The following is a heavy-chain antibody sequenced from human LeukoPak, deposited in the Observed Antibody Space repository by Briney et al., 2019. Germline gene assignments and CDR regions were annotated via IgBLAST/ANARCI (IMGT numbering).Heavy chain of an antibody. CDR3: ARDVNIVPSGDNYYYGMDV. V-gene: IGHV1-69*13. CDR2: IIPIFGTA. J-gene: IGHJ6*02. Sequence: GASVKVSCKASGYTFTSYGISWVRQAPGQGLEWMGGIIPIFGTANYAQKFQGRVTITADESTSTAYMELSSLRSEDTAVYYCARDVNIVPSGDNYYYGMDVWGQGTTVTVSS. D-gene: IGHD2-8*01. CDR1: GYTFTSYG.